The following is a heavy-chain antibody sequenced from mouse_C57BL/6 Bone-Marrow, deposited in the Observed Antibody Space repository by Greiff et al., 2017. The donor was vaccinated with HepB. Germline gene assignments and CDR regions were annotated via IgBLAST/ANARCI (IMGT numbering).Heavy chain of an antibody. CDR3: TRFEDGYPYYFDY. CDR1: GYTFTDYE. CDR2: IDPETGGT. D-gene: IGHD2-3*01. Sequence: VQLQQSGAELVRPGASVTLSCKASGYTFTDYEMHWVKQTPVHGLEWIGAIDPETGGTAYNQKFKGKAILTADKSSSTAYMEIRSLTSEDSAVYYCTRFEDGYPYYFDYWGQGTTLTVSS. V-gene: IGHV1-15*01. J-gene: IGHJ2*01.